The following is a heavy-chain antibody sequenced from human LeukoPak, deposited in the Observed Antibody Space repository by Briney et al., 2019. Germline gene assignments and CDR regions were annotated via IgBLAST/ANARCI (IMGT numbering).Heavy chain of an antibody. J-gene: IGHJ4*02. V-gene: IGHV3-21*01. CDR2: TSRSSSYI. Sequence: PGGSLRLSCAASGFTFSSYSMNRVRQAPRKGLEWVSSTSRSSSYIYYADSVKGRFTISRDNAKNSLYLQMNSLRAEDTAVYYCAREVVGASSGDYWGQGTLVTVSS. CDR3: AREVVGASSGDY. D-gene: IGHD1-26*01. CDR1: GFTFSSYS.